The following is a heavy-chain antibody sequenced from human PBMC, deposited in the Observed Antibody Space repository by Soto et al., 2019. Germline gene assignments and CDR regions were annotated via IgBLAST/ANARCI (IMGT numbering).Heavy chain of an antibody. D-gene: IGHD2-15*01. V-gene: IGHV4-38-2*01. J-gene: IGHJ3*01. Sequence: SETLSLTCAVSGFFISSGNYWGWIRKPPGKGLEWIGSIFHGGNTYYNPSLKSRVTISVDMSKNQFSLKLNSVTAADTTVYYCARARWYDAFDVWGQGTVVTVSS. CDR3: ARARWYDAFDV. CDR2: IFHGGNT. CDR1: GFFISSGNY.